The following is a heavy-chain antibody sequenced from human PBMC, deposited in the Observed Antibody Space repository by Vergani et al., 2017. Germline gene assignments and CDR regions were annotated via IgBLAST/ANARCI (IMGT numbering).Heavy chain of an antibody. V-gene: IGHV3-23*01. CDR3: AKNVHQVYTPCVVDY. Sequence: EVQLLESGGGLVQPGGSLRLSCAASGFTFSSYAMRWVRQAPGKGLEWVSGISGSGVSTSYADAVKGRFTMSRDNSKSTLYLQMNSLRAEDTAVYYCAKNVHQVYTPCVVDYWGQGTLVTVSS. CDR2: ISGSGVST. J-gene: IGHJ4*02. D-gene: IGHD2-8*01. CDR1: GFTFSSYA.